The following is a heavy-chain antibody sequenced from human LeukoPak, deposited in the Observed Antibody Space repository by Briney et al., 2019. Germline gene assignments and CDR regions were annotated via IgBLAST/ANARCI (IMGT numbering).Heavy chain of an antibody. CDR3: ARVVVPAAKVPWFDP. D-gene: IGHD2-2*01. CDR2: IIPILGIA. CDR1: GGTFSSYA. J-gene: IGHJ5*02. Sequence: ASVKVSCKASGGTFSSYAISWVRQAPGQGLEWVGRIIPILGIANYAQKFQGRVTITADKSTSTAYMELSSLRSEDTAVYYCARVVVPAAKVPWFDPWGQGTLVTVSS. V-gene: IGHV1-69*04.